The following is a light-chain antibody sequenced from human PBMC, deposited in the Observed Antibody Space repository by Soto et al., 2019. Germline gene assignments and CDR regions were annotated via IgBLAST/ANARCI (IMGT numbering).Light chain of an antibody. V-gene: IGLV2-11*01. Sequence: QSALTQPRSVSGSPGQSVTISCTGTSSDVGGYKYVSWYQQHPGKAPKLMIFDVNNRPSGVPDRFSGSKSGNTASLTISGLQAEDEADYYCCSYAGTYTHVIFGGGTKVTVL. CDR2: DVN. J-gene: IGLJ2*01. CDR3: CSYAGTYTHVI. CDR1: SSDVGGYKY.